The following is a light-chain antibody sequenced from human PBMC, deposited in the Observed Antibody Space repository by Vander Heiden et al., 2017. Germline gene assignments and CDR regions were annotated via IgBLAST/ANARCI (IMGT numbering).Light chain of an antibody. CDR1: QSVSSSY. J-gene: IGKJ2*01. CDR3: QLYGSSPLYT. V-gene: IGKV3-20*01. CDR2: GAS. Sequence: EIAFTHSPGTMSLSPGERATLSCRASQSVSSSYLAWYQQKPGQAPRLLIYGASSRATGIPDRFSGSGSGTDFTLTISRLEPEDFAVYYCQLYGSSPLYTFGQGTKLEIK.